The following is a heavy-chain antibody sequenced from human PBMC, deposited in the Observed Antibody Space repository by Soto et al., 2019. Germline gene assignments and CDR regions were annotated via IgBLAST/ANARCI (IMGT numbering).Heavy chain of an antibody. Sequence: QVQLVQSGAEVKKPGASVKVSCKASGYTFTSYGISGVGQAPGQGLEGMGGIRAYNGNTNYAQKLQGRVTMTNNTSTSTAYMELRSLRSDDTAVYYFARDGRYSGSYQDYYYYGMDVWGQGTTVTVSS. CDR2: IRAYNGNT. D-gene: IGHD1-26*01. V-gene: IGHV1-18*01. CDR3: ARDGRYSGSYQDYYYYGMDV. CDR1: GYTFTSYG. J-gene: IGHJ6*02.